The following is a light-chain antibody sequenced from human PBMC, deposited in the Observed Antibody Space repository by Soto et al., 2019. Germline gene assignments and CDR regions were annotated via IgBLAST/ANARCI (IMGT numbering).Light chain of an antibody. J-gene: IGLJ3*02. CDR2: YDS. V-gene: IGLV3-21*04. Sequence: SYELTQPPSVSVAPGKTARITCGGNNIGSKSVHWSQQKPGQAPVLVIYYDSDRPSGIPERFSGSNSGNTATLTISRVEAGDEADYYCQVWDSSSDHTWVFGGGTKLTVL. CDR3: QVWDSSSDHTWV. CDR1: NIGSKS.